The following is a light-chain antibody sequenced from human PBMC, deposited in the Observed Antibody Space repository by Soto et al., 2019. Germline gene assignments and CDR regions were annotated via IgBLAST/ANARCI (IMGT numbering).Light chain of an antibody. J-gene: IGKJ1*01. V-gene: IGKV3-20*01. CDR1: QSVSNNY. Sequence: ILLTQSPGTLSLSPGEGATLSCRTSQSVSNNYLAWYQPKPGKAPRLLIYGASSRATGIPDRLSGSGSGTDFTLSIRRLEPEDFAVYYCQQYSSLWTFGQGTKVDIK. CDR2: GAS. CDR3: QQYSSLWT.